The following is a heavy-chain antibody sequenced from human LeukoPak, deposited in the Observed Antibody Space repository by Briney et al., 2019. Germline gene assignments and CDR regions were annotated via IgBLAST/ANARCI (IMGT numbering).Heavy chain of an antibody. V-gene: IGHV3-48*03. Sequence: GGSLRLSCAASGFTFSSYEMNWVRQAPGKGLEWISYISASGTITHYADSVEGRFTISRDNAKNSLYLQMNSLRAEDTAVYYCARVGWGSGWGDYYYYYMDVWGKGTTVTVSS. D-gene: IGHD6-19*01. J-gene: IGHJ6*03. CDR1: GFTFSSYE. CDR3: ARVGWGSGWGDYYYYYMDV. CDR2: ISASGTIT.